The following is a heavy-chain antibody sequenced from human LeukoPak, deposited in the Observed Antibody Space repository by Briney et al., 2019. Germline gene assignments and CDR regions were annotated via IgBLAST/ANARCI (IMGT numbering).Heavy chain of an antibody. V-gene: IGHV3-9*01. CDR3: AKDWGFDDSSGEFDY. D-gene: IGHD3-22*01. J-gene: IGHJ4*02. CDR1: GFTFDDYA. Sequence: GGSLRLSCAASGFTFDDYAMHWVRQAPGKGLEWVSGISWNSGSIGYADSVKGRFTISRDNAKNSLYLQMNSLRAEDTALYYCAKDWGFDDSSGEFDYWGQGTLVTASS. CDR2: ISWNSGSI.